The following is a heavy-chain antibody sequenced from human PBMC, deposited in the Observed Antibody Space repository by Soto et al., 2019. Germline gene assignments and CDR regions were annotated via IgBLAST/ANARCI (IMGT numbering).Heavy chain of an antibody. CDR3: ARRDVGGTYPNRFDP. CDR2: IYFTGET. D-gene: IGHD1-1*01. CDR1: GGSITSGKYY. V-gene: IGHV4-30-4*01. Sequence: QVQLQESGPGRVKPSQTLSLTCSVSGGSITSGKYYWSWLRQAPGKGLEWIGYIYFTGETYYNPSLKSRLMISRDTSKNQFSLSLRSVTVADTAVYYCARRDVGGTYPNRFDPWGQGALVTVPA. J-gene: IGHJ5*02.